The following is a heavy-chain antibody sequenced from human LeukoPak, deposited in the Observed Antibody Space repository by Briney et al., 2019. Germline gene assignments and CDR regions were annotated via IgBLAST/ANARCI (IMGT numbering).Heavy chain of an antibody. V-gene: IGHV3-74*03. J-gene: IGHJ6*02. CDR1: GFTFSTFW. Sequence: GGSLRLSCAASGFTFSTFWMHWVRQAPGKALVWVSGINSDGSSTTYADSVKGRFTISRDNAKNTLYLQMNNLRAEDTAVYYCARGRYYGMDVWGQGTTVTVSS. CDR2: INSDGSST. CDR3: ARGRYYGMDV.